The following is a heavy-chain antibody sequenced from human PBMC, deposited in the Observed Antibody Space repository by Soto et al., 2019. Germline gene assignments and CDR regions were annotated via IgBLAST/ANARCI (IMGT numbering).Heavy chain of an antibody. D-gene: IGHD2-15*01. CDR3: ASGTPHCSGGSCYSLSVYYGMDV. J-gene: IGHJ6*02. V-gene: IGHV1-2*04. Sequence: QVQLVQSGAEVKKPGASVKVSCKASGYTFTGYYMHWVRQAPGQGLEWMGWINPNSGGTNYAQKFQGWVTMTRDTSISTADMELSRLRSDDTAVYYCASGTPHCSGGSCYSLSVYYGMDVWGQGTTVTVSS. CDR2: INPNSGGT. CDR1: GYTFTGYY.